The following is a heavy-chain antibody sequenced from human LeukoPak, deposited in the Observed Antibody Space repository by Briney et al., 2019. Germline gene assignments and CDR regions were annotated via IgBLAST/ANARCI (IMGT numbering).Heavy chain of an antibody. CDR3: ARLDGYSYGRDYYYYGMDV. Sequence: SETLSLTCTVSGGSISSSSYYWGWIRQPPGKGLEWIGSIYYSGSTYYYPSLKSRVTISVDTSKNQFSLKLSSVTAADTAVYYCARLDGYSYGRDYYYYGMDVWGQGTTVTVSS. J-gene: IGHJ6*02. CDR2: IYYSGST. CDR1: GGSISSSSYY. D-gene: IGHD5-18*01. V-gene: IGHV4-39*01.